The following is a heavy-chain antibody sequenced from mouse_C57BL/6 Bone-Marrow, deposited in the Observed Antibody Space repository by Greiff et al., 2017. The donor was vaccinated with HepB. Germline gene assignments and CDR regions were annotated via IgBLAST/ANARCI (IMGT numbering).Heavy chain of an antibody. D-gene: IGHD1-1*01. J-gene: IGHJ2*01. Sequence: QVQLQQSGSELRSPGSSVKLSCKDFDSEVFPIAYMSWVRQKPGHGFEWIGGILPSIGRTIYGEKFEDKATLDADTLSNTAYLELNSLTSEDSAIYYCARNPNYYGSRRVYFDYWGQGTTLTVSS. CDR3: ARNPNYYGSRRVYFDY. CDR1: DSEVFPIAY. CDR2: ILPSIGRT. V-gene: IGHV15-2*01.